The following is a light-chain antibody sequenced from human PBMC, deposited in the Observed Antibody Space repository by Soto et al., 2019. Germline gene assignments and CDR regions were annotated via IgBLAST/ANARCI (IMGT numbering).Light chain of an antibody. Sequence: DIQMTQSPSSLSASVGDRVTITCQANQDINNYLNWYQQTPGKAPKLLIYDASNLETGVPSRFSRSGSRTDFTFAISSLQPEDTVTQYCQQYDNVPPTFGQGTRMGIK. V-gene: IGKV1-33*01. J-gene: IGKJ5*01. CDR2: DAS. CDR3: QQYDNVPPT. CDR1: QDINNY.